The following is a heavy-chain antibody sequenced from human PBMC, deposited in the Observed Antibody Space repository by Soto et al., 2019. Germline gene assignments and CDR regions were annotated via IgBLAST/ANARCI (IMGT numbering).Heavy chain of an antibody. CDR3: ARGGFHGGNYYIFDY. D-gene: IGHD2-15*01. V-gene: IGHV4-34*01. J-gene: IGHJ4*02. CDR1: GGSFSGYY. Sequence: SETLSLTCGVYGGSFSGYYWTWIRQPPGKGLEWIGEINHSGVTTYNPSLASRVTISVDTSKDQISLRLRSMTAADAAVYYCARGGFHGGNYYIFDYWGQGTLVTVSS. CDR2: INHSGVT.